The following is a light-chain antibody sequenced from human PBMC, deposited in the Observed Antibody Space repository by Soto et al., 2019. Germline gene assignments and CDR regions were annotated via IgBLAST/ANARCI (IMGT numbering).Light chain of an antibody. CDR1: SSDVGGYKY. CDR3: SSYTRSSKVV. Sequence: QSVLTQPDSVSGSPGQSITISCTGTSSDVGGYKYVSWYQQHPGKAPKLMIYEVSHRPSGVSNRFSGSKSGNTASLTISGLQAEDDADYYCSSYTRSSKVVFGGGTKVTV. J-gene: IGLJ2*01. V-gene: IGLV2-14*01. CDR2: EVS.